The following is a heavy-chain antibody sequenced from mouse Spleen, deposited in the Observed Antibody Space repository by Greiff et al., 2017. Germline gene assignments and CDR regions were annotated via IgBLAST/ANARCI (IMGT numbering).Heavy chain of an antibody. V-gene: IGHV1-15*01. CDR1: GYTFTDYE. CDR3: TRKGANYYGSSYNAMDY. Sequence: QVQLQQSGAELVRPGASVTLSCKASGYTFTDYEMHWVKQTPVHGLEWIGAIDPETGGTAYNQKFKGKAILTADKSSSTAYMELRSLTSEDSAVYYCTRKGANYYGSSYNAMDYWGQGTSVTVSS. J-gene: IGHJ4*01. CDR2: IDPETGGT. D-gene: IGHD1-1*01.